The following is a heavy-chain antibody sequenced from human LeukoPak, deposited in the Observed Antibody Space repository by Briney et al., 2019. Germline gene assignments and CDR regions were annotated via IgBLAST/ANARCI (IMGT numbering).Heavy chain of an antibody. D-gene: IGHD2-2*01. CDR3: ARDLLVVVPAASFDSYYYYMDV. Sequence: PGGSLRLSCAASGFTFSSYGMSWVRQAPGKGLEWVSTISNSGGSTYYADSVKGRFPISRDNSRNTLYLQMNSLRAEDTAVYYCARDLLVVVPAASFDSYYYYMDVWGKGTTVTVSS. J-gene: IGHJ6*03. V-gene: IGHV3-23*01. CDR1: GFTFSSYG. CDR2: ISNSGGST.